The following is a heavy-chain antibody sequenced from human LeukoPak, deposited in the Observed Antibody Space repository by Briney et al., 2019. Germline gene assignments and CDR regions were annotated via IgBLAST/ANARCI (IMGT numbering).Heavy chain of an antibody. D-gene: IGHD5-24*01. CDR3: ARARGPVLQFDY. Sequence: PSETLSLTCTVSGGSISSGDFYWSWIRQPPGKGLEWIGDIYYSGSTYYNPSLKSRVTISVDTSKNQFSLKLSSVTAADTAVYYCARARGPVLQFDYWGQGTLVTVSS. CDR2: IYYSGST. J-gene: IGHJ4*02. V-gene: IGHV4-30-4*02. CDR1: GGSISSGDFY.